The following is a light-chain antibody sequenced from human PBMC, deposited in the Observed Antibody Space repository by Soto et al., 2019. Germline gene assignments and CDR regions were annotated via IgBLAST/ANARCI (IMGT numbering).Light chain of an antibody. CDR2: AAS. CDR1: PSISSY. V-gene: IGKV1-39*01. J-gene: IGKJ4*01. Sequence: DIRMTQSPSSLSASVGDRVTITCRASPSISSYLNWYQQKPGKAPKLLIYAASSLQSGVPSRFSGSVSGTDFTLTISSLQPEDVATYYGQQSYSTPQTFGGGTKVEIK. CDR3: QQSYSTPQT.